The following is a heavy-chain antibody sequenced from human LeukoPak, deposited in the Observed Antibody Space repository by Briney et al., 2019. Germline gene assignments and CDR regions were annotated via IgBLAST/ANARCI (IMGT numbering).Heavy chain of an antibody. Sequence: SETLSLTCAVYGGSFSGYYWSWIRQPPGKGLEWIGEINHSGSTNYNPSLKSRVTISVDTSKNQFSLKLSSVTAADTAVYYCARYVVYGSGKYYFDYWGQGTLVTVSS. CDR1: GGSFSGYY. V-gene: IGHV4-34*01. CDR3: ARYVVYGSGKYYFDY. CDR2: INHSGST. J-gene: IGHJ4*02. D-gene: IGHD3-10*01.